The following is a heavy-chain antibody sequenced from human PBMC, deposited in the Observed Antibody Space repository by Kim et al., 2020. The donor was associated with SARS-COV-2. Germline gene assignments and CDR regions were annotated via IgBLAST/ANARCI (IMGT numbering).Heavy chain of an antibody. CDR3: AKSFSGSYFGFDY. CDR1: GFTFNTYG. J-gene: IGHJ4*02. V-gene: IGHV3-30*18. CDR2: ISYDGSNK. Sequence: GGSLRLSCAASGFTFNTYGMHWVRQAPGKGLEWVAVISYDGSNKYYADSVKGRFTISRDNSKNTLYLQMNSLRIEDTVVYYCAKSFSGSYFGFDYWGQGTLVTVSS. D-gene: IGHD1-26*01.